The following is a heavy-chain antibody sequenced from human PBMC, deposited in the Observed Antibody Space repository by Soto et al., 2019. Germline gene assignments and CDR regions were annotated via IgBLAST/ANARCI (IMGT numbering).Heavy chain of an antibody. V-gene: IGHV3-74*01. CDR3: ARDKRDLRFLEWSYYFDY. CDR1: GFTFTNYW. D-gene: IGHD3-3*01. Sequence: PGGSLRLSCAASGFTFTNYWMHWVRQVPGKGLVWVSRINGDGAYRSYADFAEGRFTISRDNAKNTVYLQMNGLRADDTSVYYCARDKRDLRFLEWSYYFDYWGQGTLVTVSS. CDR2: INGDGAYR. J-gene: IGHJ4*02.